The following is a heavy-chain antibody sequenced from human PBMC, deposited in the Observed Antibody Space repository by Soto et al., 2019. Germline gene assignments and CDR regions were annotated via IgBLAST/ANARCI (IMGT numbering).Heavy chain of an antibody. CDR2: IYYSGTT. V-gene: IGHV4-31*03. CDR3: AASCVACGGFNYYGMDV. CDR1: GGSISSGGYY. D-gene: IGHD2-21*01. J-gene: IGHJ6*02. Sequence: QVQLQESGPGLVKPSQTLSLTCTVSGGSISSGGYYWYWIRQHPGKGLEWIGYIYYSGTTYYNPSLKSRVNISVDTSKNQFSLKLSSVTAADTAVYYCAASCVACGGFNYYGMDVWGQGTTVTVSS.